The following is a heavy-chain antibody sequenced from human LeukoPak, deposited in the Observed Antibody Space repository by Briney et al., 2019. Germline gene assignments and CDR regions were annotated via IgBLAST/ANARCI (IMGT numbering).Heavy chain of an antibody. D-gene: IGHD6-13*01. J-gene: IGHJ3*02. Sequence: SVKVSCKASGYTFTSYGISWVRQAPGQGLEWMGGIIPIFGTANYAQKFQGRVTITADESTSTAYMELSSLRSEDTAVYYCARGVSSSWYDDAFDIWGQGTMVTVSS. CDR1: GYTFTSYG. CDR3: ARGVSSSWYDDAFDI. V-gene: IGHV1-69*13. CDR2: IIPIFGTA.